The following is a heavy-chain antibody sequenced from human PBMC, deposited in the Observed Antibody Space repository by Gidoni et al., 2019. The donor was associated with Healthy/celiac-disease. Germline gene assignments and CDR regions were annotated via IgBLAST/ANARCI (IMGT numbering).Heavy chain of an antibody. J-gene: IGHJ4*02. CDR1: GGSISSSNW. CDR3: ARSVVLVVTPGY. Sequence: QVQLQESGPGLVEPSGTLSLTCSVAGGSISSSNWWSWVRQPQGKGLEWIGEIYHSGSTNYNPSLKSRATISVDKSKNQFSLKLSSVTAADTAVYYCARSVVLVVTPGYWGQGTLVTVSS. D-gene: IGHD3-10*01. V-gene: IGHV4-4*02. CDR2: IYHSGST.